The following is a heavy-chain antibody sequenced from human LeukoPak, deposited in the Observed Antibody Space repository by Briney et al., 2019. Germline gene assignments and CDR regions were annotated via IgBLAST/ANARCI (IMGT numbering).Heavy chain of an antibody. D-gene: IGHD3-10*01. J-gene: IGHJ6*03. CDR1: GYTFTSYG. CDR2: ISAYNGNT. V-gene: IGHV1-18*01. Sequence: ASVKVSCKASGYTFTSYGISWVRQAPGQGLEWMGWISAYNGNTNYAQKLQGRVTMTTDTSPSTAYMELRSLRSDDTAVYYCARGRGSGSYLYYYYYYMDVWGKGTTVTVSS. CDR3: ARGRGSGSYLYYYYYYMDV.